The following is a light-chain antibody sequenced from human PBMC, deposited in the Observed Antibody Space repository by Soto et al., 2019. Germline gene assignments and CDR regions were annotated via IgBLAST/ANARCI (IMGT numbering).Light chain of an antibody. J-gene: IGKJ1*01. CDR2: GAS. V-gene: IGKV3-20*01. Sequence: ETVLTQSPGTLSLSPGERATLSCRASQNVGANSLAWFQQKPGQAPRLLIYGASDRATDIPDRFSGGGSGTDFTLTISRLEPEDSAVYYCQQYSRSSWTFGQGTKVEI. CDR1: QNVGANS. CDR3: QQYSRSSWT.